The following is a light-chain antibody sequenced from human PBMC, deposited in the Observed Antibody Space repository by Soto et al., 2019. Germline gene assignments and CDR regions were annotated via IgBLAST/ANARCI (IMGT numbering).Light chain of an antibody. Sequence: DIPMTQSPSSLSASVGDSVTITCRTSQTITYYLNWYHQKPGKAPRLLVYAASSLQTGVPSRFSGSGSGTDFTLAISSLQPEDFGTYYCQQSYVTPYTFGQGTKLEI. CDR1: QTITYY. J-gene: IGKJ2*01. CDR3: QQSYVTPYT. CDR2: AAS. V-gene: IGKV1-39*01.